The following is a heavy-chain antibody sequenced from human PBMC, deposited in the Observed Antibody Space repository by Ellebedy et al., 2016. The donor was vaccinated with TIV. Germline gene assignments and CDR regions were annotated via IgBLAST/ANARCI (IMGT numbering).Heavy chain of an antibody. J-gene: IGHJ4*02. CDR3: AKAATVTTILFDY. D-gene: IGHD4-17*01. CDR1: GFTFSDYY. V-gene: IGHV3-23*01. CDR2: ISGSGGST. Sequence: GESLKISXVASGFTFSDYYMSWIRQAPGKGLEWVSAISGSGGSTYYADSVKGRFTISRDNSKNTLYLQMNSLRAEDTAVYYCAKAATVTTILFDYWGQGTLVTVSS.